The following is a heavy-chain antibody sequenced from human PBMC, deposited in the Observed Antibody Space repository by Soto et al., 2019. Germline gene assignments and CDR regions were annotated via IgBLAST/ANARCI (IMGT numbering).Heavy chain of an antibody. D-gene: IGHD6-19*01. J-gene: IGHJ4*02. CDR2: IFSNDAK. Sequence: QVTLKESGPVLVKPTETLTLTCTVSGFSLSNARMGVSWIRQPPVKALEWLAHIFSNDAKSDSTSLKSRLTISKDTSKSQVVLTRTNMDPVDTATYYCARIGYISGWYQRWGQGTLVTVSS. V-gene: IGHV2-26*01. CDR3: ARIGYISGWYQR. CDR1: GFSLSNARMG.